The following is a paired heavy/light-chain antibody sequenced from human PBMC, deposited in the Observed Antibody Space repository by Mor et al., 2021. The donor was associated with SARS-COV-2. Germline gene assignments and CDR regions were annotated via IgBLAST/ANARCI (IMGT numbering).Heavy chain of an antibody. Sequence: QVQLVESGGGVVQPGRSLRLSCAASGFTFTNYGMHWVRQAPGKGLEWVAVISYDGSTEYYADSVKGRFTISRENSKNTLYLQMNSLRAEDTAVYYCAKTPDMYCSSTSCRNGRMDVWGKGTTVTVSS. CDR3: AKTPDMYCSSTSCRNGRMDV. J-gene: IGHJ6*04. CDR2: ISYDGSTE. CDR1: GFTFTNYG. D-gene: IGHD2-2*01. V-gene: IGHV3-30*18.
Light chain of an antibody. J-gene: IGKJ1*01. Sequence: DIVMTQSPDSLAVSLGERATINCKSSQSLLYSSNNKNYLAWYQQRPGQPPKLLIYWASTRESGVPDRFSGSGSGTDFTLTISSLQAEDVAVYYCQQYYYTPPWTFGQGTKVEIK. CDR3: QQYYYTPPWT. CDR1: QSLLYSSNNKNY. CDR2: WAS. V-gene: IGKV4-1*01.